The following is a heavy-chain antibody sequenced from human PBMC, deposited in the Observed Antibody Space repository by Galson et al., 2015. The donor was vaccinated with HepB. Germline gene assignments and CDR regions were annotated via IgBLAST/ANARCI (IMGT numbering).Heavy chain of an antibody. Sequence: SLRLSCAASGFTFSSYAMSWVRQAPGKGLEWVSAISGSGGSAYYADSVKGRFTISRDNSKNTLYLQMNSLRAEDTAVYYCAKDPPVGAAGSRFLQPRGPGPPVTVPS. V-gene: IGHV3-23*01. D-gene: IGHD6-13*01. CDR1: GFTFSSYA. CDR2: ISGSGGSA. CDR3: AKDPPVGAAGSRFLQP. J-gene: IGHJ1*01.